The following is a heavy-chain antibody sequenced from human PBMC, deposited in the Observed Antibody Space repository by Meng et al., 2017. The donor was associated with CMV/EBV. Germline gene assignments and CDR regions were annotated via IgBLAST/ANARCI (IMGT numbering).Heavy chain of an antibody. CDR2: IYYSGST. Sequence: GSLRLSCTVSGGSISSSSYYWGWIRQPPGKGLEWIGSIYYSGSTYYNPSLKSRVTISVDTSKNQFSLKLSSVTAADTAVYYCARGGGSSSSYYYYYGMDVWGQGTTVTVSS. D-gene: IGHD6-6*01. CDR1: GGSISSSSYY. J-gene: IGHJ6*02. V-gene: IGHV4-39*07. CDR3: ARGGGSSSSYYYYYGMDV.